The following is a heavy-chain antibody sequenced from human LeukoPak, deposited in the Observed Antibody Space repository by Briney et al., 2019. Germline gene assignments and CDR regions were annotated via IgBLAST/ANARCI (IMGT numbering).Heavy chain of an antibody. CDR2: INHSGST. CDR3: AQFRIAVAGTGPIDCYYYGMDV. D-gene: IGHD6-19*01. Sequence: PSETLSLTCAVYGGSFSGYYWSWIRQPPGKGLEWIGEINHSGSTNYNPSLKSRVTISVDTSKNQFSLKLSSVTAADTAVYYCAQFRIAVAGTGPIDCYYYGMDVWGQGTTVTVSS. J-gene: IGHJ6*02. V-gene: IGHV4-34*01. CDR1: GGSFSGYY.